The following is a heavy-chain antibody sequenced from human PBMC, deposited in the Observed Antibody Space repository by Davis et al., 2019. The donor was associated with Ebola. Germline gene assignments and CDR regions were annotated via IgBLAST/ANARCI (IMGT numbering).Heavy chain of an antibody. CDR3: AREVDIVVVPAARYFDY. V-gene: IGHV4-34*01. D-gene: IGHD2-2*03. CDR1: GESFSGYY. CDR2: INHSRST. Sequence: SETLSLTCAVYGESFSGYYWTWIRQPPGKGLEWIGEINHSRSTNYNPSLKSRVTMSVDTSKNQFSLKLSSVTAADTAVYYCAREVDIVVVPAARYFDYWGQGTLVTVSS. J-gene: IGHJ4*02.